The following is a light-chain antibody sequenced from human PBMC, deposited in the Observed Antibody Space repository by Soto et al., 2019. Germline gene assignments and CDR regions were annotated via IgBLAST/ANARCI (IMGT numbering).Light chain of an antibody. V-gene: IGLV2-14*01. CDR1: SSDVGGYDF. CDR3: SSYTGAWGV. Sequence: QSSRPQPAAVSWSPGHSITIACTGTSSDVGGYDFVSWYQHHPVKAPKLIIYEVRTRPSGVSDRFSGSKSGNTASLTISGLQADEEADYYCSSYTGAWGVFGNGTRGTVL. CDR2: EVR. J-gene: IGLJ1*01.